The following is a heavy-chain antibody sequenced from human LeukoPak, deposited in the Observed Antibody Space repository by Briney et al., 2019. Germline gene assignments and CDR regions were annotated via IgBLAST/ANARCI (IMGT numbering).Heavy chain of an antibody. CDR1: GFTLSSYA. V-gene: IGHV3-23*01. D-gene: IGHD3-16*02. CDR3: AKDRDYDYVWGSYRSNYFDY. Sequence: GGSLRLSCAAPGFTLSSYAMSWVRQAPGKGLEWVSAISGSGGSTYYADSVKGRFTISRDNSKNTLYLQMNSLRAEDTAVYYCAKDRDYDYVWGSYRSNYFDYWGQGTLVTVSS. CDR2: ISGSGGST. J-gene: IGHJ4*02.